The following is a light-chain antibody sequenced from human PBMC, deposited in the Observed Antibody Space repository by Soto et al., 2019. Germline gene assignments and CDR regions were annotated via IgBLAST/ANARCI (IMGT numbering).Light chain of an antibody. J-gene: IGKJ4*01. CDR2: DAS. V-gene: IGKV3-11*01. CDR3: QQRSNWPLLT. CDR1: QRVSRY. Sequence: EIVLTQSPATLSLSPGERATLSCRASQRVSRYLAWYQQKPGQDPRLLIYDASNRATGIPARFSGSGSGTDFTLTISSLEPEDFAVYYCQQRSNWPLLTFGGGTKVEIK.